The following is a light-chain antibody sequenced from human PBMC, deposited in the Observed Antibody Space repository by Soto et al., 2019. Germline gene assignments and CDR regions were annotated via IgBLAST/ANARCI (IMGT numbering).Light chain of an antibody. CDR3: QQYGSPPWT. Sequence: EIVLTQSPGTLSLSPGERATLSCRASQSVSSNYLAWYQQKPGQAPRPLIYGASSRATGIPDRFSGSGAGTDFTLTISRLESEDFAVYYCQQYGSPPWTFGQGT. V-gene: IGKV3-20*01. J-gene: IGKJ1*01. CDR2: GAS. CDR1: QSVSSNY.